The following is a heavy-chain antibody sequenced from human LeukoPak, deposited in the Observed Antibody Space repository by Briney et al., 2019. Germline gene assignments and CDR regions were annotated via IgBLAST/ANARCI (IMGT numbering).Heavy chain of an antibody. Sequence: SGGSLRLSCAASGFTFSSYAMNWVRQAPGRGLEWVSGFGGSGGTTYYADSVKGRFTISRDNSKNTLYLQMNSLRAEDTAVYYCANGNRCTSPNRLGYYYFYMDVWGKGTTVTVSS. V-gene: IGHV3-23*01. J-gene: IGHJ6*03. CDR1: GFTFSSYA. CDR3: ANGNRCTSPNRLGYYYFYMDV. D-gene: IGHD2-8*01. CDR2: FGGSGGTT.